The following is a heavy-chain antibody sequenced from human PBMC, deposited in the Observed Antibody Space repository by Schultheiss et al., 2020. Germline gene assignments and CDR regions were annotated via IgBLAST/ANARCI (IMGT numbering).Heavy chain of an antibody. J-gene: IGHJ5*02. CDR1: GGSISSGGYY. Sequence: SQTLSLTCTVSGGSISSGGYYWSWIRQHPGKGLEWIGSIYYSGSTYYNPSLKSRVTISVDTSKNQFSLKLSSVTAADTAVYYCARLLAVGEIWFDPWGQGTLVTVSS. D-gene: IGHD3-10*01. V-gene: IGHV4-39*01. CDR2: IYYSGST. CDR3: ARLLAVGEIWFDP.